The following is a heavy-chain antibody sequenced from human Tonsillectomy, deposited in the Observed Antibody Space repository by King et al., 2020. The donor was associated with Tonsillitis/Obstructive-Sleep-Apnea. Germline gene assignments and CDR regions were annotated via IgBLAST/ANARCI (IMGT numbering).Heavy chain of an antibody. V-gene: IGHV3-74*01. CDR1: GFTFSSYL. CDR3: ARASTYDFWDGAGY. D-gene: IGHD3-3*01. CDR2: IYSDWGGR. Sequence: VQLVEAGGGLVQPGGALRLSCAASGFTFSSYLIHLVPPPPGEGLVWGLRIYSDWGGRNYADSVKGRFTISRDNAKNTLYLQMHSLRAEDTAVYYCARASTYDFWDGAGYWGQGTLVTVSS. J-gene: IGHJ4*02.